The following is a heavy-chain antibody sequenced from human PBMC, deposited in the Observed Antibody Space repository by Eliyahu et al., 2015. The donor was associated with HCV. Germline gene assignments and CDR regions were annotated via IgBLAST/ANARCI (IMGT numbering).Heavy chain of an antibody. CDR2: IYHSGST. J-gene: IGHJ5*02. V-gene: IGHV4-30-2*01. Sequence: QLQLQESGSGLVKPSQTLSLTCAXSGGSISXGGYXWXWIRQPPGKGLEWIGYIYHSGSTYYNPSLKSRVTISVDRSKNQFSLKLSSVTAADTAVYYCARSVLLFKQNNWFDPWGQGTLVTVSS. CDR3: ARSVLLFKQNNWFDP. D-gene: IGHD3-10*01. CDR1: GGSISXGGYX.